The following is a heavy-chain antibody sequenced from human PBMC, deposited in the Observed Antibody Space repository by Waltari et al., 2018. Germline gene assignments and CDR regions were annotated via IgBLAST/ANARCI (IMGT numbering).Heavy chain of an antibody. CDR3: ARALHYYDSSGPWGY. V-gene: IGHV1-3*03. CDR2: INAGHGNT. J-gene: IGHJ4*02. CDR1: GYTFTSYA. Sequence: QVQLVQSGAEVKKPGASVKVSCKASGYTFTSYAMHWVRQAPGQRLEWMGWINAGHGNTKYSQEFQGRVTITRDTSASTAYMELSSLRSEDMAVDYCARALHYYDSSGPWGYWGQGTLVTVSS. D-gene: IGHD3-22*01.